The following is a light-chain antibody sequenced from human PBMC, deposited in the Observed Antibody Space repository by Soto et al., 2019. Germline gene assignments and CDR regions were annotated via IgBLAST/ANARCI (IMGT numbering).Light chain of an antibody. J-gene: IGKJ3*01. Sequence: IQMTQSPSSVSASVGDTVTLSCQTSHGVSGWLAWYQQKPGKAPTLLIYTVSNLQSGVPSRFSGSGSGTDCSLTITNLQPEDFATDFCQQGKTFPLTFGPGTKVEVK. CDR2: TVS. V-gene: IGKV1-12*01. CDR3: QQGKTFPLT. CDR1: HGVSGW.